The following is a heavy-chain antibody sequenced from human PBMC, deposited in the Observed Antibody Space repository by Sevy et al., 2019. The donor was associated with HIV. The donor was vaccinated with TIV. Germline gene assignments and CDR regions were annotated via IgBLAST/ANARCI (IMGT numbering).Heavy chain of an antibody. CDR3: ARGGANARGVIITNSDAFDI. CDR2: IIPIFGTA. J-gene: IGHJ3*02. V-gene: IGHV1-69*06. D-gene: IGHD3-10*02. Sequence: ASVKVSCKASGGTFSSYAISWVRQAPGQGLEWMGGIIPIFGTANYAQKFQGRVTITADKSTSTAYMERRSLRSEDTAVYYGARGGANARGVIITNSDAFDIWGQGTMVTVSS. CDR1: GGTFSSYA.